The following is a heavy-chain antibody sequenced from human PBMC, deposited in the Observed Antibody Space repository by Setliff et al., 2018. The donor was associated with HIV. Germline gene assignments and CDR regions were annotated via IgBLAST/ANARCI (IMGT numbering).Heavy chain of an antibody. CDR1: GFTFSNYA. CDR2: IGAAGYPT. D-gene: IGHD3-10*01. V-gene: IGHV3-23*01. Sequence: GGSLRLSCAASGFTFSNYAMGWVRQGPGKGPEWVSTIGAAGYPTHYAESVKGRFTISKDNSQNALYLQMNSLTDEDTAVYYCAKVFAFGVDGFDIWGQGTMVTVSS. CDR3: AKVFAFGVDGFDI. J-gene: IGHJ3*02.